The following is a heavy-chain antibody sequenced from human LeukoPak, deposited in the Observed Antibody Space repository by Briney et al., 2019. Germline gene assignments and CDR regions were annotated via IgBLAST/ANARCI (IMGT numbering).Heavy chain of an antibody. CDR3: VRDDRAGWGY. D-gene: IGHD3-22*01. V-gene: IGHV1-18*01. CDR1: GYTFTTYD. Sequence: ASVKVSCKASGYTFTTYDITGVRQAPGQGLEWMGWISPNNGETDYAQKLRGRVTMTTDTSTSTAYMELRSLRSDDTAVYYCVRDDRAGWGYWGQGTLVTVSS. CDR2: ISPNNGET. J-gene: IGHJ4*02.